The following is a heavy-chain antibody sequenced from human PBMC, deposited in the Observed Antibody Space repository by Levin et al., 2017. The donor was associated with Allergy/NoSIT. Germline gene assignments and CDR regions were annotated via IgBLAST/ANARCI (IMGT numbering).Heavy chain of an antibody. CDR3: ARRVGGLGYGGNYYYYGMDG. J-gene: IGHJ6*02. D-gene: IGHD4-23*01. V-gene: IGHV5-51*01. CDR1: GYSFTSYW. Sequence: GESLKISCKGSGYSFTSYWIGWVRQMPGKGLEWMGIIYPGDSDTRYSPSFQGQVTISADKSISTAYLQWSSLKASDTAMYYCARRVGGLGYGGNYYYYGMDGWGQGTTVTVSS. CDR2: IYPGDSDT.